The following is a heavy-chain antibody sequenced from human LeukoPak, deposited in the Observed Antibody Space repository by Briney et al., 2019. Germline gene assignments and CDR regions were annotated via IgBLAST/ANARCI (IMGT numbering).Heavy chain of an antibody. J-gene: IGHJ4*02. Sequence: GASVKVSCKASGYTFTSYGISWVRQAPGQGLEWMGWISAYNGNTNYAQKLQGRVTMTTDTSTSTAYMELRSLRSDDTAVYYCARVPPDYYDSIGYTYYFDYWGQGTLVTVSS. V-gene: IGHV1-18*01. D-gene: IGHD3-22*01. CDR1: GYTFTSYG. CDR3: ARVPPDYYDSIGYTYYFDY. CDR2: ISAYNGNT.